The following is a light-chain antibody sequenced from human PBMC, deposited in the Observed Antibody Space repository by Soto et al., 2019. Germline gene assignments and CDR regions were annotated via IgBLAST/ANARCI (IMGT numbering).Light chain of an antibody. CDR2: DVS. J-gene: IGKJ4*02. CDR3: QQRRNWPLT. CDR1: QSVDSY. V-gene: IGKV3-11*01. Sequence: IVLTQSPATLSLYPGERAPLSCRSRQSVDSYLTWYQQRPGQAPRLHVYDVSKRATGIPVRFSGSGSGTDFTLTSSSLEPEDVAIYYCQQRRNWPLTVGGGTKVEIK.